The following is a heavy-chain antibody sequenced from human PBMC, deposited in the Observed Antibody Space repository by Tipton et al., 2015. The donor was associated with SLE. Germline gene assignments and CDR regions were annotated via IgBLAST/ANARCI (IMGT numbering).Heavy chain of an antibody. Sequence: QVQLVQSGAEVKKPGASVKVSCKASGYTFTSYGISWVRQAPGQGLEWMRWISAYNGNTNYAQKLQGRVTMTTDTSTSTAYMELRSLRSDDTAVYYCVRGGGDDSSGYYSHAFDIWGQGTMVTVSS. CDR1: GYTFTSYG. CDR2: ISAYNGNT. D-gene: IGHD3-22*01. V-gene: IGHV1-18*01. CDR3: VRGGGDDSSGYYSHAFDI. J-gene: IGHJ3*02.